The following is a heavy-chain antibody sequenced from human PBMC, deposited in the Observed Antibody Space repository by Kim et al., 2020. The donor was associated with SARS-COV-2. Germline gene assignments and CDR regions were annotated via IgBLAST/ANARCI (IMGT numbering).Heavy chain of an antibody. CDR2: LKSESDGGTA. CDR3: ATDTNPFHYVSDPFDY. Sequence: GGSLRLSCAASGFTFNNAWMTWVRQGPGKGLEWVGRLKSESDGGTADYAAPVKGRFTFSRDDSEDTLYLQMNNLKTDDTAVYYCATDTNPFHYVSDPFDYWGQGTLVTVSS. CDR1: GFTFNNAW. V-gene: IGHV3-15*01. J-gene: IGHJ4*02. D-gene: IGHD3-22*01.